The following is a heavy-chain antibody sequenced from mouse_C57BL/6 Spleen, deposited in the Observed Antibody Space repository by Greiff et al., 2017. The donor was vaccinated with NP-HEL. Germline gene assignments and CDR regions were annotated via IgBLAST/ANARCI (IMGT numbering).Heavy chain of an antibody. Sequence: EVKVVESGGDLVKPGGSLKLSCAASGFTFSSYGMSWVRQTPDKRLEWVATISSGGSYTYYPDSVKGRFTISRDNAKNTLYLQMSSLKSEDTAMYYCARQLRLDAMDYWGQGTSVTVSS. D-gene: IGHD3-2*02. CDR3: ARQLRLDAMDY. J-gene: IGHJ4*01. CDR1: GFTFSSYG. CDR2: ISSGGSYT. V-gene: IGHV5-6*01.